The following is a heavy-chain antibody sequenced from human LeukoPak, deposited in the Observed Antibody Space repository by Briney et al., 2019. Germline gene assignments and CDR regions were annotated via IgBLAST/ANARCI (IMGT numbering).Heavy chain of an antibody. CDR3: ARDGASRAFDY. J-gene: IGHJ4*02. V-gene: IGHV3-30*03. CDR1: GFTFSSYS. D-gene: IGHD3-10*01. CDR2: ISYDGSNK. Sequence: GGSLRLSCAASGFTFSSYSMNWVRQAPGKGLEWVAVISYDGSNKYYADSVKGRFTISRDNSKNTLYLQMNSLRAEDTAVYYCARDGASRAFDYWGQGTLVTVSP.